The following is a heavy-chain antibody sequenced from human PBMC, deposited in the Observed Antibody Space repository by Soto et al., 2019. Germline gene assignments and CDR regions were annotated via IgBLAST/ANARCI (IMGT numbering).Heavy chain of an antibody. CDR3: ASTRRDGYNNYYYYYGMDV. V-gene: IGHV3-53*01. Sequence: PGGSLRLSCEVSGFSVTANYMSWVRQAPEKGLEWVSVIYSGGSTYYVDSVKGRFSISRDISKNTLYLQMNSLRAEDTAVYYCASTRRDGYNNYYYYYGMDVWGQGTTVTVSS. J-gene: IGHJ6*02. CDR2: IYSGGST. CDR1: GFSVTANY. D-gene: IGHD5-12*01.